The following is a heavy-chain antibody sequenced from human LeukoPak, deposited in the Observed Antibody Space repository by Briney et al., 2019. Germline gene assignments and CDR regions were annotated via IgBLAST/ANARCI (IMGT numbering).Heavy chain of an antibody. CDR2: IYYSGST. Sequence: SETLSLTCTVSGGSISSYYWSWIRQPPGKGLEWIGYIYYSGSTNYNPSLKSRVTISVDTSKNQFSLKLSSVTAADTAVYYCARGHVTGKFDYWGQGTLVTVSS. V-gene: IGHV4-59*12. D-gene: IGHD7-27*01. J-gene: IGHJ4*02. CDR3: ARGHVTGKFDY. CDR1: GGSISSYY.